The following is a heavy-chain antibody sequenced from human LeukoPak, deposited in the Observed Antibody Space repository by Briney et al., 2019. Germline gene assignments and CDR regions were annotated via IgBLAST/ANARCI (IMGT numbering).Heavy chain of an antibody. CDR3: ARGGIAAAGRFDY. CDR1: GGTFSSYG. CDR2: IIPIFGTA. J-gene: IGHJ4*02. V-gene: IGHV1-69*05. D-gene: IGHD6-13*01. Sequence: SVKVSCKASGGTFSSYGISWVRQAPGQGLEWMGGIIPIFGTANYAQKFQGRVTITTDESTSTAYMELSSLRSEDTAVYYCARGGIAAAGRFDYWGQGTLVTVSS.